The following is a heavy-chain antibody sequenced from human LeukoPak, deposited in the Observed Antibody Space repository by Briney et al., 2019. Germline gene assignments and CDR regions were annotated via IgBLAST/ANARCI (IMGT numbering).Heavy chain of an antibody. CDR1: GFTFSSYW. CDR3: ARGDSSSWSYYYYGMDV. D-gene: IGHD6-13*01. CDR2: INSDGSST. J-gene: IGHJ6*02. Sequence: GGSLRLSCAGSGFTFSSYWMHWVRQAPGKGLVWVSRINSDGSSTSYADSVKGRFTISRDNAKNTLYLQMNSLRAEDTAVYYCARGDSSSWSYYYYGMDVWGQGTTVTVSS. V-gene: IGHV3-74*01.